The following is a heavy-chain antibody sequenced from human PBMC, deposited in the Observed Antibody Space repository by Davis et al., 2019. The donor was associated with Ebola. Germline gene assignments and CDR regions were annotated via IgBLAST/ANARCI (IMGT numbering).Heavy chain of an antibody. V-gene: IGHV3-11*04. Sequence: GESLKISCAASGFTFGDSYMTWIRQAPGKGLEWISYISSSGSTIYYANSVKGRFTISRDNAKNSLYLQMNSLRAEDTAVYYCARGRWLLGYYFDYWGQGTLVTVSS. CDR2: ISSSGSTI. D-gene: IGHD5-12*01. J-gene: IGHJ4*02. CDR3: ARGRWLLGYYFDY. CDR1: GFTFGDSY.